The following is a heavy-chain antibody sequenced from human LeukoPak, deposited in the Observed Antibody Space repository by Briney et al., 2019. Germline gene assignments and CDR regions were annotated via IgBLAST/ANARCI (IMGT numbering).Heavy chain of an antibody. CDR3: ARDLTIFGVVIANWFDP. CDR2: INHTGST. Sequence: PSETLSLTCALSGGSITDYYYNWVRHPPGKGLEWIGEINHTGSTTYNPSLKSRVIIAVDTSKNQFSLKLTSVTAADTAVYYCARDLTIFGVVIANWFDPWGQGTLVTVSS. J-gene: IGHJ5*02. V-gene: IGHV4-34*01. CDR1: GGSITDYY. D-gene: IGHD3-3*01.